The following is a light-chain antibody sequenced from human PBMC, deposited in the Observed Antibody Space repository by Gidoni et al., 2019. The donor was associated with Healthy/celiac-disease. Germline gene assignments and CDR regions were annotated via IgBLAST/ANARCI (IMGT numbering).Light chain of an antibody. Sequence: QSALTQPPSASGSPGQSVTISCTGTSSDVGGYNYVSWYQQHPGKAPKLMIYEVSKRPSGVPDRFSGSKSSNTASLTVSGLQAEDEADYYCSSYAGSNSVVFGGGTKLTVL. V-gene: IGLV2-8*01. CDR1: SSDVGGYNY. J-gene: IGLJ2*01. CDR2: EVS. CDR3: SSYAGSNSVV.